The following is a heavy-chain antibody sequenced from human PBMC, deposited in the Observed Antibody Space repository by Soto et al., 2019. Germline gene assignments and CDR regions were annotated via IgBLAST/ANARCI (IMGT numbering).Heavy chain of an antibody. CDR1: GLIFSDYW. J-gene: IGHJ4*02. CDR2: IKPDGSEK. V-gene: IGHV3-7*03. Sequence: EVQLVESGGGLVQPGGSLRLSCAASGLIFSDYWMSWVRQAPGKGLEWVANIKPDGSEKYYVDSVKGRFTISRDNAKKSLYLQMNSLRAEDTAIYYCGTNWGPDWWGQGTLVTVSS. CDR3: GTNWGPDW. D-gene: IGHD3-16*01.